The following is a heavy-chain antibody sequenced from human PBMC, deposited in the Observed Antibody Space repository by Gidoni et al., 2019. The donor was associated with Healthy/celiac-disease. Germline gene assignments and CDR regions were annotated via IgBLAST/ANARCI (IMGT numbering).Heavy chain of an antibody. CDR3: ARDTNGDLDY. Sequence: GKGLEWVAVISYDGSNKYYADSVKGRFTISRDNSKNTLYLQMNSLRAEDTAVYYCARDTNGDLDYWGQGTLVTVSS. D-gene: IGHD4-17*01. CDR2: ISYDGSNK. J-gene: IGHJ4*02. V-gene: IGHV3-30*17.